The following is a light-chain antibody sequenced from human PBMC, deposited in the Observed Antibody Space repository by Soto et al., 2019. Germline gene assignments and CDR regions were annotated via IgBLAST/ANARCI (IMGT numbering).Light chain of an antibody. CDR3: QQSYSTPFT. CDR1: QSISSY. V-gene: IGKV1-39*01. J-gene: IGKJ3*01. Sequence: DIQMTQSPSSLSASVGDRVTITCRASQSISSYLNWYQQKPGKAPKLLIYAASSLQSGVPSRFSGRGSGTDCTLTISSLQPEDFATYYCQQSYSTPFTVGPGTKVDIK. CDR2: AAS.